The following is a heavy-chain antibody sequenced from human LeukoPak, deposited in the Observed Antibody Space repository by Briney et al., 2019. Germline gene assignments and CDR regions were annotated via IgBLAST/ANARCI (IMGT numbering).Heavy chain of an antibody. CDR2: IHSSGST. Sequence: SETLSLTCGVSGGSSSSYYWTWIRQPPGKGLEWIGNIHSSGSTDYSPSLKSRVTMSIDTSKNQFSLRLSSVTAADTAVYYCARPGQSSWWIYFNYWGQGTLVTVSA. CDR1: GGSSSSYY. CDR3: ARPGQSSWWIYFNY. V-gene: IGHV4-4*09. J-gene: IGHJ4*02. D-gene: IGHD2-15*01.